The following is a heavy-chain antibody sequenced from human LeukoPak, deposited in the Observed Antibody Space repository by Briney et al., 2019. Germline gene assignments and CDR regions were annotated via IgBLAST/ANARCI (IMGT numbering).Heavy chain of an antibody. D-gene: IGHD2-8*01. CDR1: EFTFSDYN. V-gene: IGHV3-11*01. Sequence: VGSLRLSCAASEFTFSDYNMTSSRPTPEGRRGSISYITNSGATIYADSVKGRFTISKDNAKKSLYLQMDSLRAEGTAVYYCARGGRGVAEDAFDIWGQGTLVTVSS. J-gene: IGHJ3*02. CDR3: ARGGRGVAEDAFDI. CDR2: ITNSGATI.